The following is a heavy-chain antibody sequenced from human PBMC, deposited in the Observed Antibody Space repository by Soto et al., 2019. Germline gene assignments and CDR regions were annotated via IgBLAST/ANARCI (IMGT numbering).Heavy chain of an antibody. CDR2: IFHTGAT. CDR1: GGSITSSSFY. J-gene: IGHJ4*02. D-gene: IGHD2-2*01. V-gene: IGHV4-39*01. CDR3: ARHGLRPAPTGGVSIDY. Sequence: SETLSLTCTVSGGSITSSSFYWGWIRQPPGKGLEWIGHIFHTGATYYNPTLKSRLRMSVDTSKNQFSLNLSSVTATDTAMYYCARHGLRPAPTGGVSIDYWGQGTLVTVSS.